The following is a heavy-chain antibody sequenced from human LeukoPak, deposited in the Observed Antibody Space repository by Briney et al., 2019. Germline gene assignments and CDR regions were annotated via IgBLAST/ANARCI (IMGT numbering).Heavy chain of an antibody. D-gene: IGHD3-9*01. CDR1: GFTFSSYE. Sequence: GGSLRLSCAASGFTFSSYEMHWVRQAPGKGLEWVSYISSSGSTIYYADSVKGRFTISRDNAKNSLYLQMNSLRAEDTALYYRAKDSRQLRYFDWPYFHYWGQGTLVTVSS. V-gene: IGHV3-48*03. CDR3: AKDSRQLRYFDWPYFHY. CDR2: ISSSGSTI. J-gene: IGHJ4*02.